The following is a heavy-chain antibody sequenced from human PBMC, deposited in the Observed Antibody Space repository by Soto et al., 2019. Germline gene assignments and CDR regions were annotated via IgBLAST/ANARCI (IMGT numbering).Heavy chain of an antibody. CDR2: FIPIFGTA. CDR1: GGTFSSYA. Sequence: QVQLVQSGAEVKKPGSSVKVSCKASGGTFSSYAISWVRQAPGQGLEWMGGFIPIFGTANYAQKFQGRVTITADESTSTAYMELSSLISKDTAVYYCARDRRLPDTANMDVWGQGSTVPVSS. J-gene: IGHJ6*02. V-gene: IGHV1-69*01. CDR3: ARDRRLPDTANMDV. D-gene: IGHD3-9*01.